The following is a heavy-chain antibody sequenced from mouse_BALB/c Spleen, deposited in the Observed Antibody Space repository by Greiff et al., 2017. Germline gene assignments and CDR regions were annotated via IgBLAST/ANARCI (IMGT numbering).Heavy chain of an antibody. CDR3: AREGGTGTYDY. V-gene: IGHV1S137*01. CDR1: GYTFTDYA. J-gene: IGHJ2*01. D-gene: IGHD4-1*01. CDR2: ISTYNGNT. Sequence: VHLVESGAELVRPGSSVKISCKGSGYTFTDYAMHWVKQSHAKSLEWIGVISTYNGNTNYNQKFKGKATMTVDKSSSTAYMELARLTSEDSAIYYCAREGGTGTYDYWGQGTTLTVSS.